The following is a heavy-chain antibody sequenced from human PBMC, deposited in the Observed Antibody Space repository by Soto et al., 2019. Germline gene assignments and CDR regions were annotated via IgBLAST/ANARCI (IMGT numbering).Heavy chain of an antibody. Sequence: ASVKVSCKASGYTFTSYYMHWVRQAPGQGLEWMGIINPSGGSTSYAQKFQGRVTMTRDTSTSTVYMELSSLRSEDTAVYYCARARGGGFWSGEYRGGGYYYYYMDVWGKGTTVTVSS. CDR3: ARARGGGFWSGEYRGGGYYYYYMDV. CDR2: INPSGGST. D-gene: IGHD3-3*01. CDR1: GYTFTSYY. J-gene: IGHJ6*03. V-gene: IGHV1-46*03.